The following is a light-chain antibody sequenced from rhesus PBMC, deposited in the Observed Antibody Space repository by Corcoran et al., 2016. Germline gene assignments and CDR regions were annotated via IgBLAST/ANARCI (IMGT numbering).Light chain of an antibody. V-gene: IGKV1-74*01. CDR2: KAS. J-gene: IGKJ2*01. CDR1: ENVNNY. Sequence: DIQMTQSPSSLSASVGDRVTITCRASENVNNYLHWYQQKPGKAPKLLIYKASTLQSGVPSRFSGSGYGTDFTLNISSLQPEDFATYYCQHSYGTPYSFGPGTKVEIK. CDR3: QHSYGTPYS.